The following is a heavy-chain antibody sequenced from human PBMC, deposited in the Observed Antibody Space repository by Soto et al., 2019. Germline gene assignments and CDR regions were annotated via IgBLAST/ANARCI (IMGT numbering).Heavy chain of an antibody. CDR3: ARGLPPIAAAGYNWFDP. CDR1: GGTFSSYA. D-gene: IGHD6-13*01. J-gene: IGHJ5*02. CDR2: IIPIFGTA. V-gene: IGHV1-69*13. Sequence: SVKVSCKASGGTFSSYAISWVRQAPGQGLEWMGGIIPIFGTANYAQKFQGRVTITADESTSTAYMELSSLRSEDTAVYYCARGLPPIAAAGYNWFDPWGQGTLVTVSS.